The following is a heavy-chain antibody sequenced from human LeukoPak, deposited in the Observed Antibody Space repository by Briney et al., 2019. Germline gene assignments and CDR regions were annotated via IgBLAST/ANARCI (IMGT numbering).Heavy chain of an antibody. Sequence: PGGSLRLSCAASGFTFSTYAMTWVRQAPGKGLEWVSLISGTGGSTYYADSVKGRFTISRDNSKNSLYLQMNSLRAEDTALYYCAKDIRVSGTKGGFDYWGQGTLVTVSS. J-gene: IGHJ4*02. D-gene: IGHD6-19*01. CDR1: GFTFSTYA. CDR2: ISGTGGST. CDR3: AKDIRVSGTKGGFDY. V-gene: IGHV3-23*01.